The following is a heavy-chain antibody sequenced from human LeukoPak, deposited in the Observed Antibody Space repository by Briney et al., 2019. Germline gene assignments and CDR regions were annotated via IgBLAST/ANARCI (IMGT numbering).Heavy chain of an antibody. CDR2: ISYDGSNK. CDR1: GFTFSSYA. Sequence: GGSLRLSCAASGFTFSSYAMHWVRQAPGKGREWVAVISYDGSNKYYADSVKGRFTISKDNSKNTLYLQMNSLRAEDTAVYYCARASAGGDQEVGWFDPWGQGTLVTVSS. D-gene: IGHD1-26*01. CDR3: ARASAGGDQEVGWFDP. J-gene: IGHJ5*02. V-gene: IGHV3-30*01.